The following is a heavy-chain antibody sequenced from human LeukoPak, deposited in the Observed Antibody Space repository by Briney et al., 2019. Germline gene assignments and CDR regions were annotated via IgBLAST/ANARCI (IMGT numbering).Heavy chain of an antibody. CDR2: IYYSGST. J-gene: IGHJ5*02. D-gene: IGHD2-8*02. CDR1: GGSISSYY. Sequence: SEALSLTCTVSGGSISSYYWSWIRQPPGKGLEWIGYIYYSGSTNYNPPLKSRVTISVDTSKNQFSLKLSSVTAADTAVYYCARHELGVVGLLVDNWFDPWGQGTPVTVSS. CDR3: ARHELGVVGLLVDNWFDP. V-gene: IGHV4-59*08.